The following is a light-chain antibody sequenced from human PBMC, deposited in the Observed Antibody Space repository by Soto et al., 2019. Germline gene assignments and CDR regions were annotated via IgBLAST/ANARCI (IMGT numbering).Light chain of an antibody. CDR2: WAS. J-gene: IGKJ1*01. CDR1: QRISYSSNNKNF. Sequence: DTVKTQSPDSLAMSLGERATITWKSRQRISYSSNNKNFLAWYQQKAGQPPKXIIGWASTRESGVPDRFSGSGSGTDCTLTISRLQAEDLSVYFCQQYYSSPRTLGQGTKVDIK. V-gene: IGKV4-1*01. CDR3: QQYYSSPRT.